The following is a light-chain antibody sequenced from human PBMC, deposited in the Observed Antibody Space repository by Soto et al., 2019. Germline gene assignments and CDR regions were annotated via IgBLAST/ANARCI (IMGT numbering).Light chain of an antibody. CDR2: DVS. J-gene: IGLJ1*01. CDR3: CSYAGSYTYV. V-gene: IGLV2-11*01. CDR1: SSDVGGYNY. Sequence: QSALTQPRSVSGSPGQSVTISCTGTSSDVGGYNYVSWYQQHPGKAPKLMIYDVSKRPSGVPDRFSGSKSGNTAYLTISGLQAEDEADDYCCSYAGSYTYVFGTGTTVTVL.